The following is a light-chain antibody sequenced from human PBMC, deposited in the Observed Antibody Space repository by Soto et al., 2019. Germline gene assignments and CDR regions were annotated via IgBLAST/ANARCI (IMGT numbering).Light chain of an antibody. CDR3: QQYHNWPA. Sequence: EIVMTQSPATLSVSPGDRATLSCRASQSVFSSLAWYQQKPGQAPRLLIYGAATRATGIPARFSGSGSGTEFTHTISSLQSEDFAVYYCQQYHNWPAFGQGTKVEIK. CDR1: QSVFSS. J-gene: IGKJ1*01. CDR2: GAA. V-gene: IGKV3-15*01.